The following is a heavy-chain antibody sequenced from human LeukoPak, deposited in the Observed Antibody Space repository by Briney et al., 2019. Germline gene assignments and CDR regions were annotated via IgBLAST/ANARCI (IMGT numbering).Heavy chain of an antibody. J-gene: IGHJ5*02. Sequence: SETLSLTCTVSGGSISSCYWSWIRQPPGKGLEWIGYIYYSGSTNYNPSLKSRVTISVDTSKNQFSLKLSSVTAADTAVYYCARGAVRFGELRFDPWGQGTLVTVSS. CDR3: ARGAVRFGELRFDP. CDR1: GGSISSCY. V-gene: IGHV4-59*08. CDR2: IYYSGST. D-gene: IGHD3-10*01.